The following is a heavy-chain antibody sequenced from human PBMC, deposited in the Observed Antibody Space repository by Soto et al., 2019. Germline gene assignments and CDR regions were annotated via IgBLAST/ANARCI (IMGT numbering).Heavy chain of an antibody. J-gene: IGHJ4*02. D-gene: IGHD3-22*01. CDR3: AKGQNYYDRSGYPDY. CDR2: ISYDGSNK. V-gene: IGHV3-30*18. CDR1: GFIFSGYG. Sequence: QVQLVESGGGVVQPGRSLRLSCVASGFIFSGYGMHWVRQAPGKGLECMALISYDGSNKYYIDSVKGRFTISRDNSKNTLCLQMNSLRAEDTAVYFCAKGQNYYDRSGYPDYWGQGTLVTVSS.